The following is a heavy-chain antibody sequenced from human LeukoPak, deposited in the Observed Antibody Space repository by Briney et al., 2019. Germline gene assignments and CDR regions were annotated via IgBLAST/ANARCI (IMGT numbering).Heavy chain of an antibody. D-gene: IGHD3-22*01. Sequence: PGGSLRLSCAASGFTFSSYWMSWVRQAPGKGLEWVANIKQDGSEKYYVDSVKGRFTISRDNAKNSLYLQMNSLRAEDTAVYYCATSSGHYYDSSGYYAGAFDIWGQGTMVTVSS. J-gene: IGHJ3*02. CDR1: GFTFSSYW. CDR3: ATSSGHYYDSSGYYAGAFDI. V-gene: IGHV3-7*03. CDR2: IKQDGSEK.